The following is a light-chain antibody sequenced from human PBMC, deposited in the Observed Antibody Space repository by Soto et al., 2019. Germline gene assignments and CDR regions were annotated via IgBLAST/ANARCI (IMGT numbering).Light chain of an antibody. J-gene: IGKJ5*01. CDR1: QSVGSN. CDR2: GAS. Sequence: EIVMTQSPATLSVSPGERATLSCRASQSVGSNLAWYQQKHGQAPRLLIYGASTRATDIPARFSGSGSGTEFTLTISSLESEDFAVYYCQQYSSWPPITFGQGTRLEIK. CDR3: QQYSSWPPIT. V-gene: IGKV3D-15*01.